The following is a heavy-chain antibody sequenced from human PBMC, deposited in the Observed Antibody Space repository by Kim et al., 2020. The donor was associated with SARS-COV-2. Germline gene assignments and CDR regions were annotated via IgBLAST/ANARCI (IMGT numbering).Heavy chain of an antibody. V-gene: IGHV4-34*01. D-gene: IGHD2-15*01. CDR2: INHSGST. CDR1: GGSFSGYY. Sequence: SETLSLTCAVYGGSFSGYYWSWIRQPPGKGLEWIGEINHSGSTNYNPSLKSRVTISVDTSKNQFSLKLSSVTAADTAVYYCARGGIYCSGGSCYFYYYY. J-gene: IGHJ6*01. CDR3: ARGGIYCSGGSCYFYYYY.